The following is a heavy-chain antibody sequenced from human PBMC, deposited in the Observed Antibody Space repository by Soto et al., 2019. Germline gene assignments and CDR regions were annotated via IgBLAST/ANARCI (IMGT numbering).Heavy chain of an antibody. D-gene: IGHD3-22*01. CDR1: GGSISSGGYY. Sequence: PSETLSLTCTVSGGSISSGGYYWSWIRQHPGKGLEWIGYIYHSGSTYYNPSLKSRVTISVDTSKNQFSLKLSSVTAADTAVYYCARVPYDSSGYHLDYWGQGTLVTVSS. V-gene: IGHV4-31*03. CDR2: IYHSGST. J-gene: IGHJ4*02. CDR3: ARVPYDSSGYHLDY.